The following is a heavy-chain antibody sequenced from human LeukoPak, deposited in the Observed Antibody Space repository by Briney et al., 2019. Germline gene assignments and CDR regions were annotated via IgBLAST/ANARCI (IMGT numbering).Heavy chain of an antibody. CDR3: ARNSRVASTSGLNY. D-gene: IGHD4-23*01. CDR2: ITPIFGSA. CDR1: GYSFNTYA. Sequence: ASVKVSCKASGYSFNTYAISWLRQAPGQGLEWMGEITPIFGSANYAQRFQGRVTITADESTSTVYMELSSLRSDDTALYYCARNSRVASTSGLNYWGQGTLVTVSS. V-gene: IGHV1-69*13. J-gene: IGHJ4*02.